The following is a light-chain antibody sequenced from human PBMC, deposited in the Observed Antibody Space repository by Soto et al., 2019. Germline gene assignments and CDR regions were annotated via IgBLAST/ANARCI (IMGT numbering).Light chain of an antibody. CDR1: QSIRSW. J-gene: IGKJ1*01. V-gene: IGKV1-5*03. Sequence: DIQMTQSPSTLSASVGDRVTITCRASQSIRSWLAWYQQKPGKAPKALIYKAPSLESGVPSSFSGSGSGTEFTLTISSLQPDDIATYYCQQYNTYPWAFGQGTKVDIK. CDR2: KAP. CDR3: QQYNTYPWA.